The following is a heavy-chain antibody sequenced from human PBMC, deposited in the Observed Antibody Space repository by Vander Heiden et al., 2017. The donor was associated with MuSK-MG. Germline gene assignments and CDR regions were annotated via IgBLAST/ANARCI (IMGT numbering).Heavy chain of an antibody. CDR1: GFSFSSYA. V-gene: IGHV3-23*01. CDR2: ISGSGGST. D-gene: IGHD3-10*01. Sequence: EVQLLESGGGLVQPGGSLRPSWAASGFSFSSYAMSWVRQAPGKGLEWVSAISGSGGSTYYADSVKGRFTISRDNSKNTLYLQMNSLRAEDTAVYYCARAYYYGSGSPNWFDPWGQGTLVTVSS. CDR3: ARAYYYGSGSPNWFDP. J-gene: IGHJ5*02.